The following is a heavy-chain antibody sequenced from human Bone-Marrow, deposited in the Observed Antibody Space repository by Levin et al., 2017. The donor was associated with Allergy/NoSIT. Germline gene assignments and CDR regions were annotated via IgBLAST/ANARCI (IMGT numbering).Heavy chain of an antibody. D-gene: IGHD6-19*01. Sequence: VASVKVSCKGSGYSFTTNWISWVRQMPGKGLEWMGRIDPSDSDSTYRPSFQGHVTMSIDKSTSTAYLQWSSLKASDTAIYYCARQSTRNGWFNDAFDIWGQGTMVTVSS. CDR1: GYSFTTNW. CDR3: ARQSTRNGWFNDAFDI. J-gene: IGHJ3*02. V-gene: IGHV5-10-1*01. CDR2: IDPSDSDS.